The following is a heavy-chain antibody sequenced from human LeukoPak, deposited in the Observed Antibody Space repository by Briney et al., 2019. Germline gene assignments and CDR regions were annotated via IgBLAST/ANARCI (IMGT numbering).Heavy chain of an antibody. CDR3: ARDAQRGFDYSNSLKY. Sequence: GSLRLSCAASGFIFSHHGMHWVRQAPGKGLEWVAVIWSVGTNRFYVDSVKGRFTISRDNSQSTVFLQMNSLRVNDTAIYYCARDAQRGFDYSNSLKYWGHGTLVTVSS. CDR1: GFIFSHHG. D-gene: IGHD4-11*01. V-gene: IGHV3-33*01. CDR2: IWSVGTNR. J-gene: IGHJ4*01.